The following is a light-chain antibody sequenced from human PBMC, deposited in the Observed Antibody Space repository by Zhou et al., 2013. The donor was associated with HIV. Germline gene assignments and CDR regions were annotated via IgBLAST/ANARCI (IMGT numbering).Light chain of an antibody. CDR3: LQYYTYPLT. J-gene: IGKJ4*01. CDR1: HDISSY. CDR2: SAS. V-gene: IGKV1-8*01. Sequence: AVRLTQSPTSVSASTGDRVTITCRASHDISSYLAWYQQKPGGAPRVLIHSASTLRTGVPSRFSGSGSGTTFTLTINCLQSEDFATYSCLQYYTYPLTFGGGPRW.